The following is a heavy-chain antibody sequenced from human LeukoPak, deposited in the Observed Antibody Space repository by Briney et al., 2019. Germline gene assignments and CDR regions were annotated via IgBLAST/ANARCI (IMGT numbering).Heavy chain of an antibody. J-gene: IGHJ5*02. Sequence: SETLSLTCAVYGGSFSSSSYYWSWIRQPAGKGLEWIGSIYSIGIANYNPALRSRVTMSVDTSKNQISLKLSSVTAADTAVYYCARTGEPYNWFDPWGQGTLVTVSS. V-gene: IGHV4-61*02. CDR2: IYSIGIA. D-gene: IGHD1-1*01. CDR1: GGSFSSSSYY. CDR3: ARTGEPYNWFDP.